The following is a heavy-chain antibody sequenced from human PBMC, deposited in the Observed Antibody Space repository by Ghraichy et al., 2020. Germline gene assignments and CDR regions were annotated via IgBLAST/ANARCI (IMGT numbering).Heavy chain of an antibody. CDR1: GGSFSGYY. CDR3: AREYRSGQRLARKSLYFDC. D-gene: IGHD2-15*01. V-gene: IGHV4-34*01. J-gene: IGHJ4*02. Sequence: SETLSLSCAVYGGSFSGYYWSWIRQPPGKGLEWIGDINYSGSTNYNPSLKSRVTISVDTSKNQFSLKLSSVTAADTAVYYCAREYRSGQRLARKSLYFDCWGEGTLVTVSS. CDR2: INYSGST.